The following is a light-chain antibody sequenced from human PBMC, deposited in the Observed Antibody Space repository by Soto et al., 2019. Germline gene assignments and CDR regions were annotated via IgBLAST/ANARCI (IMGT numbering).Light chain of an antibody. J-gene: IGLJ1*01. CDR2: DVS. Sequence: QSVLTQPASVSGSPGQSITISCTGTSSDVGGYDFVSWYQHHPGKAPRLMIYDVSHRPSGVSDRFSASKSGNTASLTISGLLAEDEADYYCSSYTSISTSVFGTGTKVTVL. CDR3: SSYTSISTSV. CDR1: SSDVGGYDF. V-gene: IGLV2-14*03.